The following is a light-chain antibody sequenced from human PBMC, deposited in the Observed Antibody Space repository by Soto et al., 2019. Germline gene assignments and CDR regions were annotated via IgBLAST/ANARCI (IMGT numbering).Light chain of an antibody. CDR2: AAY. CDR1: QSISTY. Sequence: DIQMTQSPSSLSASVVGGVTSTCLASQSISTYLYWYQQKPGKATKLLIYAAYSLQSGVKSRFSGSGSGTDFTLTIRSLQPEDFATYHCKQSYSIPITCGKGTRREIK. J-gene: IGKJ5*01. V-gene: IGKV1-39*01. CDR3: KQSYSIPIT.